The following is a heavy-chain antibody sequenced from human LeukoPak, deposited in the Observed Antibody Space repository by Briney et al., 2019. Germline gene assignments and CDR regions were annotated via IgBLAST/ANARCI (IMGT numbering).Heavy chain of an antibody. CDR1: GFTFSSYA. CDR3: ARDQWLDSGPLDY. D-gene: IGHD6-19*01. V-gene: IGHV3-30*04. J-gene: IGHJ4*02. Sequence: GRSLRLSCAASGFTFSSYAMYWVRQAPGKGLEWVAVISYDGSNKYYADSVKGRFTISRDNSKNTLYLQMNSLRAEDTAVYYCARDQWLDSGPLDYWGQGTLVTVSS. CDR2: ISYDGSNK.